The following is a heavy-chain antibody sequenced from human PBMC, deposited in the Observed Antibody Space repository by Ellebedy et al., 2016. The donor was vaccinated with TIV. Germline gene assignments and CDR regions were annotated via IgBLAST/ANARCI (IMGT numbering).Heavy chain of an antibody. J-gene: IGHJ4*02. D-gene: IGHD3-3*01. CDR1: GFTFSSYS. Sequence: GESLKISCAASGFTFSSYSMNWVRQAPGKGLEWVSSISSSSSYIYYADSVKGRFTISRDNAKNSLYLQMNSLRAEDTAVYYCARDGFWSGYHFDYWGQGTLVTVSS. CDR3: ARDGFWSGYHFDY. V-gene: IGHV3-21*01. CDR2: ISSSSSYI.